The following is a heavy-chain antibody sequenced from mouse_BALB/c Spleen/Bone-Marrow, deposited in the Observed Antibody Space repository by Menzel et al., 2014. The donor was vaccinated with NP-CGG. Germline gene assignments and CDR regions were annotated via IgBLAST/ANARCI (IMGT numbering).Heavy chain of an antibody. CDR1: GYALTDYL. D-gene: IGHD2-3*01. Sequence: VQLQQSGAELVRPGTSVKVSCKASGYALTDYLMEWLKRRPGQGLEWIGVINPGSGSTNYNEKFKDKATLTADKSSSTAYMQLSSLTSDDSAVYFCARYDGYFDYWGQGTILTVSS. V-gene: IGHV1-54*01. J-gene: IGHJ2*01. CDR3: ARYDGYFDY. CDR2: INPGSGST.